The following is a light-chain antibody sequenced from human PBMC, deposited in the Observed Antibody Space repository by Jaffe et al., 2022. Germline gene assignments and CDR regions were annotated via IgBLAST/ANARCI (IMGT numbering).Light chain of an antibody. V-gene: IGKV1-5*03. CDR3: QQYNSYAT. CDR2: QAS. CDR1: QSIGRF. Sequence: DIQMTQSPSTLSAYVGDSVTITCRASQSIGRFLAWYQQKPGKAPKLLIYQASTLESGVPSRFSGSGSGPEFTLTISSLQPDDFATYYCQQYNSYATFGGGTKVEIK. J-gene: IGKJ4*01.